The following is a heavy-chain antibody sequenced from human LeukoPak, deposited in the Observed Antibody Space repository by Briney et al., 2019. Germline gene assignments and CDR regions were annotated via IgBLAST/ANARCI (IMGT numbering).Heavy chain of an antibody. J-gene: IGHJ4*02. Sequence: GESLRLSCVASGFTFEYSGMHWVRQVPGRGVEWVSFISKDSDTLYGDSVKGRFNVSRDNSKNSIYLQMNSLTIGDTALYFCGTDHTVVSNWGQKALVAASP. V-gene: IGHV3-43*02. D-gene: IGHD2-15*01. CDR3: GTDHTVVSN. CDR2: ISKDSDTL. CDR1: GFTFEYSG.